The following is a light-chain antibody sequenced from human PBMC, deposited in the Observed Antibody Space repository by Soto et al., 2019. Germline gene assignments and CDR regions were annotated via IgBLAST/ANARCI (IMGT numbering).Light chain of an antibody. CDR2: GNN. J-gene: IGLJ2*01. CDR1: SSNIGAGYD. CDR3: QSYDSSLSGSGV. V-gene: IGLV1-40*01. Sequence: QSVLTQPPSVSGVPGQRVTISCTGSSSNIGAGYDVHWYQQLPGTAPKLLIYGNNDRPSGVPDRFSGSKSGTSASLAITGLQAEDEADYYCQSYDSSLSGSGVFGGGTKVTVL.